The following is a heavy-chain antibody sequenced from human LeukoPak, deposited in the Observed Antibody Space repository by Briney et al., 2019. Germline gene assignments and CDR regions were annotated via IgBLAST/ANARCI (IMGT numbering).Heavy chain of an antibody. Sequence: PGGSLRLSCAASGFTFSTYAMSWVRQAPGKGLEWVSTISSGGTNTYYVDSVKGRFTISRDNSKNTLCLQMNSLRAEDTALYHCAKGRYGSGTYFKGMDVWGQGTTVTVSS. V-gene: IGHV3-23*01. CDR2: ISSGGTNT. J-gene: IGHJ6*02. CDR1: GFTFSTYA. CDR3: AKGRYGSGTYFKGMDV. D-gene: IGHD3-10*01.